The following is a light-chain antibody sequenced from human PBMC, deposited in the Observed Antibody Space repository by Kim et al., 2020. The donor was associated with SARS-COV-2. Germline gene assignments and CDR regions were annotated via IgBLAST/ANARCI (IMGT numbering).Light chain of an antibody. Sequence: PRQTARITCPGDALPKQYVYWLQQKPGQAPVVVIYEDTERPTGIPERFSGSTSRTTVTLTISGVQAEDEADYDCQSADSSDTFWVFGGGTQLTVL. V-gene: IGLV3-25*03. CDR2: EDT. CDR3: QSADSSDTFWV. CDR1: ALPKQY. J-gene: IGLJ3*02.